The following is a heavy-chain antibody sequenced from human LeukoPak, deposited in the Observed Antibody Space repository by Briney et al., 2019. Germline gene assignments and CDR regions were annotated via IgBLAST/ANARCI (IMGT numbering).Heavy chain of an antibody. Sequence: SETLSLTCTVSGGSISSYYWSWIRQPPGKGLEWIGYIYYSGSTNYNPSLKSRVTISVDTSKNQFSLKLSSVTAADTAVYYCARGRGVNWNDVRRLNWFDPWGQGTLVTVSS. CDR1: GGSISSYY. CDR3: ARGRGVNWNDVRRLNWFDP. J-gene: IGHJ5*02. CDR2: IYYSGST. D-gene: IGHD1-1*01. V-gene: IGHV4-59*01.